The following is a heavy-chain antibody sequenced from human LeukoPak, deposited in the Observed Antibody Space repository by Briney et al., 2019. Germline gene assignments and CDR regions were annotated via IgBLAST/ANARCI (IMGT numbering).Heavy chain of an antibody. CDR2: INPNSGGT. Sequence: GASVKVSCKASGYTFTGYYMHWVRQAPGQGLEWMGWINPNSGGTNYAQKCQGRVTMTRDTSISTAYMELSRLRSDDTAVYYCARGNNVLRFLEWLCFDYWGQGTLVTVSS. CDR1: GYTFTGYY. CDR3: ARGNNVLRFLEWLCFDY. V-gene: IGHV1-2*02. J-gene: IGHJ4*02. D-gene: IGHD3-3*01.